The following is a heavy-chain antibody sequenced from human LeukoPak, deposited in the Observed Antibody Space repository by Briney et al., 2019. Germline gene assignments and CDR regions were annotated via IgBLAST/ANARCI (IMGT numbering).Heavy chain of an antibody. CDR3: ATMHSSAWYSY. V-gene: IGHV4-61*01. CDR1: GGSVSSGSYY. J-gene: IGHJ4*02. CDR2: IYYSGST. Sequence: SETLSLTCTVSGGSVSSGSYYWSWIRQPPGKGLEWIGYIYYSGSTNYKSSLKSRVTISVDTSKNQFSLKLSSVTAADTAVYYCATMHSSAWYSYRGQGTLVTVSS. D-gene: IGHD6-19*01.